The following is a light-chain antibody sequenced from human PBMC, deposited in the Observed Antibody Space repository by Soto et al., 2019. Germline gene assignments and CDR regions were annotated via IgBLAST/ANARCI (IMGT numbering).Light chain of an antibody. CDR1: SSDVGGYNY. CDR3: CSYTSTSTLL. Sequence: QSVLTQPASVSGSPGQSITISCTGTSSDVGGYNYVSRYQQHPGKAPKLMIYDVSNRPSGISNRFSGSKSGNTASLTISGLQAEDEADYYCCSYTSTSTLLFGGGTQLTVL. J-gene: IGLJ2*01. CDR2: DVS. V-gene: IGLV2-14*01.